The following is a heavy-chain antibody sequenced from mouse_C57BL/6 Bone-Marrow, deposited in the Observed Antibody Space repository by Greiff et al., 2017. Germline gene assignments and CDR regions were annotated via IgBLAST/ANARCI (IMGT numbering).Heavy chain of an antibody. Sequence: DVQLVESGGGLVKPGGSLKLPCAASGFTFSSSAMSWVRPTPEKRLEWVATISAGGSYTYYPENVKGRFTISRDNAKNNLYLQMSHLKSEDTAKYYCARDLYGPFGCWGEGTLVTVSA. J-gene: IGHJ3*01. V-gene: IGHV5-4*01. CDR2: ISAGGSYT. CDR1: GFTFSSSA. CDR3: ARDLYGPFGC. D-gene: IGHD1-1*02.